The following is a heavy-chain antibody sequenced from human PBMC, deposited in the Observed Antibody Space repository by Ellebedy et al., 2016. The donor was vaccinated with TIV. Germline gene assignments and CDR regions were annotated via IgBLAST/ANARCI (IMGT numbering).Heavy chain of an antibody. CDR2: IYYSGST. CDR1: GGSFSSYY. V-gene: IGHV4-59*01. CDR3: ARGGSGYYTYYYYYYMDV. J-gene: IGHJ6*03. Sequence: GSLRLXXAVYGGSFSSYYWSWIRQPPGKGLEWIGYIYYSGSTNYNPSLKSRVTISVDTSKNQFSLKLSSVTAADTAVYYCARGGSGYYTYYYYYYMDVWGKGTTVTVSS. D-gene: IGHD3-3*01.